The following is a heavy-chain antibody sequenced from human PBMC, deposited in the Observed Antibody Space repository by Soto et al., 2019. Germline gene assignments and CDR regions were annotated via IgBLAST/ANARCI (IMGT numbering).Heavy chain of an antibody. V-gene: IGHV3-23*01. D-gene: IGHD2-2*01. J-gene: IGHJ6*02. CDR3: VIFCSSISCYLYGMDV. CDR1: GFTFSSYA. CDR2: ISGSGSST. Sequence: GGSLRLSCAASGFTFSSYAMSWVRQAPGKGLEWVSAISGSGSSTYYADSVKGRFTISRDNSKNTLYLQMNSLRPEDTAIYYCVIFCSSISCYLYGMDVWGQGTTVTVSS.